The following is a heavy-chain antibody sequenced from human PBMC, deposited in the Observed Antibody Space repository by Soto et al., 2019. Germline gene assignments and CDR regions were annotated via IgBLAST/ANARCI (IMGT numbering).Heavy chain of an antibody. CDR3: TRNSGGLSS. CDR2: MSPNSGYT. CDR1: GYPFTSSD. J-gene: IGHJ5*02. D-gene: IGHD2-8*02. Sequence: GASVKVSCKASGYPFTSSDIVWVRQATGQGLEWMAWMSPNSGYTGCAQKFQGRVTLTRDSSISTAYMELSSLRSEDTAVYYCTRNSGGLSSWGQGTLVTVSS. V-gene: IGHV1-8*01.